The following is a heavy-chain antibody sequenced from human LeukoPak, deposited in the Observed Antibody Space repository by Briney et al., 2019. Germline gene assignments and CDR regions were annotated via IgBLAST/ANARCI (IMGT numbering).Heavy chain of an antibody. V-gene: IGHV3-23*01. CDR1: GFTFSSYA. CDR2: ISGSGGST. Sequence: GGSLRLSCAASGFTFSSYAMSWVRQAPGKGLEWVSAISGSGGSTYYADSVKGRFTISRDNSKNTLYLQMNSLRAEDTAVYYCAKIIETMVRGVNWFDPWGQGTLVTVSS. D-gene: IGHD3-10*01. J-gene: IGHJ5*02. CDR3: AKIIETMVRGVNWFDP.